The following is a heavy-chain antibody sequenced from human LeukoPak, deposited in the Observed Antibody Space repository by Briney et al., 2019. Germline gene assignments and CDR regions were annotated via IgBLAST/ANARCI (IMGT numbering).Heavy chain of an antibody. CDR3: ARGLVATIKEHIDY. J-gene: IGHJ4*02. Sequence: PSETLSLTCTVSGGAITSYYWSWIRQTPGKGLEWIGYIYTSGNTNYNPSLKSRVTISVDTSKNQFSLKLSSVTAADTAVYYCARGLVATIKEHIDYWGQGTLVTVSS. CDR1: GGAITSYY. CDR2: IYTSGNT. D-gene: IGHD5-12*01. V-gene: IGHV4-4*09.